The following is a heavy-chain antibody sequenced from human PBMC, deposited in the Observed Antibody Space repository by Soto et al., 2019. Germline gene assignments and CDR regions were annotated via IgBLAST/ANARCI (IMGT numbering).Heavy chain of an antibody. D-gene: IGHD4-17*01. Sequence: EVQLVESGGGLVQPGGSLRLSCAASGFTFSSYWMSWVRQAPGKGLEWVANIKQDGSEKYYVDSVKGRFTISRDNAKNSLYLQMNSLRAEDTAVXYXXXXXYDYGDFNFDYWGQGTLVTXSS. CDR1: GFTFSSYW. V-gene: IGHV3-7*01. J-gene: IGHJ4*02. CDR3: XXXXYDYGDFNFDY. CDR2: IKQDGSEK.